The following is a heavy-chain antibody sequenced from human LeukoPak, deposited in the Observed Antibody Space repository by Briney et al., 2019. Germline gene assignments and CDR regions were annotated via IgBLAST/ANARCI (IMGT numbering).Heavy chain of an antibody. CDR2: INRDGRST. D-gene: IGHD4-17*01. Sequence: GGPRRLSCAASGFTFSNYWVHWVRQAPGKGLVWVSRINRDGRSTNYADSVKGRFTISRDNAKNTVCLQMNSLRAEDTAVYYCALPLRDGDFYFDYWGQGALVPVFS. V-gene: IGHV3-74*01. J-gene: IGHJ4*02. CDR1: GFTFSNYW. CDR3: ALPLRDGDFYFDY.